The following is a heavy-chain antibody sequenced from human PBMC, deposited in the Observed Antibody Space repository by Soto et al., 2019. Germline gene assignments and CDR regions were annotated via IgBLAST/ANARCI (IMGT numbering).Heavy chain of an antibody. CDR3: ATGEYYYDSSGYYYC. V-gene: IGHV3-7*01. CDR2: ISHDGSGK. J-gene: IGHJ4*02. CDR1: GFTFSTWW. D-gene: IGHD3-22*01. Sequence: GGSLRLSCAASGFTFSTWWMTWVRQTLGKRLEWVAFISHDGSGKYYVDSVKGRFAISRDNAKNSLYLEMNSLRAEDTAVYYCATGEYYYDSSGYYYCWGQGTLVTVSS.